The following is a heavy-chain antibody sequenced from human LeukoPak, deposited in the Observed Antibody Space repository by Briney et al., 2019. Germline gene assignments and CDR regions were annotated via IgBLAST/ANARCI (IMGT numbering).Heavy chain of an antibody. J-gene: IGHJ6*02. CDR3: ALHLDSYYGMDV. CDR2: ISSSGSTI. CDR1: GFTFSSYE. Sequence: GSLRLSCAASGFTFSSYEMNWVRQAPGKGLEWVSYISSSGSTIYYADSVKGRFTISRDNAKNSLYLQMNSLRAEDTAVYYCALHLDSYYGMDVWTQVTTVTV. V-gene: IGHV3-48*03.